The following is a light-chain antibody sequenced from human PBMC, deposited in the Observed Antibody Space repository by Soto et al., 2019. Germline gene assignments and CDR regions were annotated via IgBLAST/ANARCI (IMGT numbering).Light chain of an antibody. Sequence: EVVLTQSPATLSLSPGERATLSCRASQSVSEFLAWYQQKPGQALRLLIYDASNRATGIPARFSGSGSGTDFTLTISSLEAEDFALYYCQERSKWPVTFGGGSKVDIK. V-gene: IGKV3-11*01. CDR3: QERSKWPVT. CDR2: DAS. J-gene: IGKJ4*01. CDR1: QSVSEF.